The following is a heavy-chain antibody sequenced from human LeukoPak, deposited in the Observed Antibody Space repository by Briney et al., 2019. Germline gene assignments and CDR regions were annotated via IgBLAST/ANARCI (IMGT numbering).Heavy chain of an antibody. D-gene: IGHD3-22*01. V-gene: IGHV1-46*01. CDR3: ARGPPGDSSGYYSHPFEN. CDR2: FYPSDGST. CDR1: GYIFTSYY. J-gene: IGHJ4*02. Sequence: ASVKVSCKASGYIFTSYYIHWVRQAPGQGLEWMGLFYPSDGSTRYAQRFQGRVIKSSDTSTSTVYMEMSSLRSEDTAVYYCARGPPGDSSGYYSHPFENWGQGTLVTVSS.